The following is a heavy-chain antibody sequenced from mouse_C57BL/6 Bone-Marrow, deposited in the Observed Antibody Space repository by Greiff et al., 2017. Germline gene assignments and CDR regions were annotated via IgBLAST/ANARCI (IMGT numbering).Heavy chain of an antibody. V-gene: IGHV1-82*01. J-gene: IGHJ4*01. CDR1: GYAFSSSW. D-gene: IGHD3-2*02. CDR3: ARQRRLHYYAMEY. CDR2: IYPGDGDT. Sequence: QVQLQQSGPELVKPGASVKISCKASGYAFSSSWMNWVKQRPGKGLEWIGRIYPGDGDTNYNGTFKGKATLTADKSSSTAYMQLSSLTSEDSAVYSCARQRRLHYYAMEYWGQGTSVTVAS.